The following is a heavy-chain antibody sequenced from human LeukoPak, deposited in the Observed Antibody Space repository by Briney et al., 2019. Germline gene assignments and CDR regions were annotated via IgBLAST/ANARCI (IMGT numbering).Heavy chain of an antibody. Sequence: GASVKVSCKASEGTFSSYAISWVRQAPGQGLEWMGGIIPIFGTANYAQKFQGRVTITADESTSTAYMELSSLRSEDTAVYYCARDYGSGSYYYKFDYWGQGTLVTVSS. CDR2: IIPIFGTA. CDR3: ARDYGSGSYYYKFDY. D-gene: IGHD3-10*01. J-gene: IGHJ4*02. CDR1: EGTFSSYA. V-gene: IGHV1-69*13.